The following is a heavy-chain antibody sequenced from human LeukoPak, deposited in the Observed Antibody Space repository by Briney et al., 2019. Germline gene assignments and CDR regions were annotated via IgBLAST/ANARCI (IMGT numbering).Heavy chain of an antibody. Sequence: GESLKISCKGSGYSFTSYWIGWVRQMPGKGLEWMGIIYPGDSDTRYSPSFQGQVTISADKSISTAYLQWSSLKASDTAMYYCARRTSMVRGVNLYYFDYWGQGTLVTVSS. J-gene: IGHJ4*02. V-gene: IGHV5-51*01. CDR2: IYPGDSDT. CDR3: ARRTSMVRGVNLYYFDY. CDR1: GYSFTSYW. D-gene: IGHD3-10*01.